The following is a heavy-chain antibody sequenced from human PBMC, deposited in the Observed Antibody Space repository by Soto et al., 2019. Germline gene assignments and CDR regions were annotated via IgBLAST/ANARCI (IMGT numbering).Heavy chain of an antibody. CDR3: ASNHAYYGMDV. Sequence: QLQLQESGSGLVKPSQTLSLTCAVSGGSISSGDYSWSWIRQPPGKGLEWIGYIYHRGSTHYNPSLKSRVTISLDRSRNQFSLKLSSVTAADSAVYYCASNHAYYGMDVWGKGTTVTVSS. V-gene: IGHV4-30-2*01. CDR2: IYHRGST. J-gene: IGHJ6*04. CDR1: GGSISSGDYS.